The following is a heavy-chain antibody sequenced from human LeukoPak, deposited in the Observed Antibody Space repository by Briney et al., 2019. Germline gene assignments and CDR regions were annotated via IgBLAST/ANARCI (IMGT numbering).Heavy chain of an antibody. Sequence: PGGSLRLSCAASGFNFSTFTMNWVRQAPGKGLEWVSYISSSSSTIYYADSVKGRFTISRDDAKSSLYLQMNSLRAEDTAVYYCARDVLSGWRSSWRGRNWFDPWGQGTLVTVSS. CDR2: ISSSSSTI. CDR1: GFNFSTFT. V-gene: IGHV3-48*04. J-gene: IGHJ5*02. CDR3: ARDVLSGWRSSWRGRNWFDP. D-gene: IGHD6-13*01.